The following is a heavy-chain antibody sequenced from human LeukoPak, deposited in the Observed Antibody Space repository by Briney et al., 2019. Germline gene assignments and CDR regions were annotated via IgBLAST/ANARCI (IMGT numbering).Heavy chain of an antibody. J-gene: IGHJ5*02. Sequence: SETLSLTCTVSGGSISSSSYYWGWIRQPPGKGLEWIGSIYYSGSTYYNPSLKSRVTISVDTSKNQFSLKLSSVTAADTAVYYCARPLKGNWFDPWGQGTLVTVSS. CDR1: GGSISSSSYY. CDR2: IYYSGST. V-gene: IGHV4-39*01. CDR3: ARPLKGNWFDP.